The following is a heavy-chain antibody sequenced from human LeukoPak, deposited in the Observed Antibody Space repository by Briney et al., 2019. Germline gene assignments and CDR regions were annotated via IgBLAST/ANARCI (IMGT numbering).Heavy chain of an antibody. Sequence: SETLSLTCTVSGGSISSYYWSWIRQPPGKGLEWIAYISDIGSINYNPSLKSRDTISLDTSKNQFSLKLSSVTAADTAVYYCAGHHPRNTVDFWGQGTLVTVSS. CDR1: GGSISSYY. V-gene: IGHV4-59*08. D-gene: IGHD2/OR15-2a*01. J-gene: IGHJ4*02. CDR3: AGHHPRNTVDF. CDR2: ISDIGSI.